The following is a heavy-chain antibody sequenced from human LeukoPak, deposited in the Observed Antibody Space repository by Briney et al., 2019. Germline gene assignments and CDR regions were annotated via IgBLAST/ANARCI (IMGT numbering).Heavy chain of an antibody. CDR3: SRLYSGGHTGIDY. CDR2: IRSKPYGGTS. Sequence: GGSLRLSCTTSGFTFSDHAMNWVRQAPGKGLEWVGFIRSKPYGGTSEYAPSVKGRFTLSRDDSKSIAYLQMNSLKTEDTAVYYCSRLYSGGHTGIDYWGQGTLVTVSS. D-gene: IGHD1-26*01. CDR1: GFTFSDHA. V-gene: IGHV3-49*04. J-gene: IGHJ4*02.